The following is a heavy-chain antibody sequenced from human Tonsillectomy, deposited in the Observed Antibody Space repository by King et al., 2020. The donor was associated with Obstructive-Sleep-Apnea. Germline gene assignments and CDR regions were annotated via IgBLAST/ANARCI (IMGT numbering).Heavy chain of an antibody. CDR1: GCTFTLYG. Sequence: QLVQSGVEVKEPGASVKVSCKASGCTFTLYGISWVRQAPGQGLEWMGWISAYNGNTHYAEKFQGRVTMTTDTSTSTANMELTSLRSDDSAVYYCARGDGYRSSPTPFWGQGTLVTVSS. D-gene: IGHD6-13*01. CDR3: ARGDGYRSSPTPF. J-gene: IGHJ4*02. CDR2: ISAYNGNT. V-gene: IGHV1-18*04.